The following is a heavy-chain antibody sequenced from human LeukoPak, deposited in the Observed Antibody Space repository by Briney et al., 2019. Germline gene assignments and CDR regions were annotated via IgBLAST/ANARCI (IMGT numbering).Heavy chain of an antibody. D-gene: IGHD6-6*01. CDR3: ARAPSIAARPSAFDI. CDR1: GYSFTSYW. CDR2: IYPGDSDT. J-gene: IGHJ3*02. Sequence: GESLKISCKGSGYSFTSYWIGWVRQMPGKGLEWMGIIYPGDSDTRYSPSFQGQVTISVDKSISTAYLQWSSLKASDTAMYYCARAPSIAARPSAFDIWGQGTMVTVSS. V-gene: IGHV5-51*01.